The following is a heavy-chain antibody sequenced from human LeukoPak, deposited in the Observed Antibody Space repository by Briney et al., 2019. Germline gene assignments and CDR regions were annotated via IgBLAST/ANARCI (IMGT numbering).Heavy chain of an antibody. CDR2: IRYDGSNK. CDR1: GFTFSSYG. J-gene: IGHJ4*02. V-gene: IGHV3-30*02. D-gene: IGHD3-22*01. Sequence: PGGSLRLSCAASGFTFSSYGMHWVRQAPGKGLEWVAFIRYDGSNKYYADSVKGRFTISRDNSKNTLYLQMNSLRAEDTAVYYCAKDKDHYDSSGYFGYWGQGTLVTVSS. CDR3: AKDKDHYDSSGYFGY.